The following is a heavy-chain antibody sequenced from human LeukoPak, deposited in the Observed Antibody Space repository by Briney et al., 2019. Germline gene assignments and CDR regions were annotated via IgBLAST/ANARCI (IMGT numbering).Heavy chain of an antibody. CDR3: AKDLGYCSSTSCQRYFDS. J-gene: IGHJ4*02. Sequence: GGSLRLSCAASGFTFSSYWMSWVRQAPGKGLEWVANIKQDGSEKYYVDSVKGRFTISRDNAKNSLYLQMNSLRAEDTAVYYCAKDLGYCSSTSCQRYFDSWGQGTLVTVSS. V-gene: IGHV3-7*03. D-gene: IGHD2-2*01. CDR2: IKQDGSEK. CDR1: GFTFSSYW.